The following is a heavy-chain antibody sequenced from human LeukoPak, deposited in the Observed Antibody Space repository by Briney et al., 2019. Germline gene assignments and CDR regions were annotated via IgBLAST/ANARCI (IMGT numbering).Heavy chain of an antibody. J-gene: IGHJ4*02. CDR3: TTDIAAAGTDY. CDR2: IKSKTDGGTT. D-gene: IGHD6-13*01. CDR1: GCTFSNAW. V-gene: IGHV3-15*01. Sequence: GWSLRLFCAASGCTFSNAWMSWVRQAPGKGLEWVGRIKSKTDGGTTDYAAPVKGRFTTSRDDSKNTLYLQMNSLKTEDTAVYYCTTDIAAAGTDYWGQGTLVTVSS.